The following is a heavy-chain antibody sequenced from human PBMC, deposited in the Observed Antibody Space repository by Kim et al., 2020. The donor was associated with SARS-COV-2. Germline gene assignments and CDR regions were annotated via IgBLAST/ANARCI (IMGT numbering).Heavy chain of an antibody. CDR2: ITTSGGTI. CDR3: ARVKSDDVVVVPALDH. CDR1: GFNFRNYG. D-gene: IGHD2-2*01. V-gene: IGHV3-48*02. Sequence: GGSLRLSCAASGFNFRNYGMTWVRQAPGKGLEWVSYITTSGGTIYDADSVKGRFTISRDNAKNSLYLQMNSLRDEDTAVYFCARVKSDDVVVVPALDHWGQGTLVAVSS. J-gene: IGHJ4*02.